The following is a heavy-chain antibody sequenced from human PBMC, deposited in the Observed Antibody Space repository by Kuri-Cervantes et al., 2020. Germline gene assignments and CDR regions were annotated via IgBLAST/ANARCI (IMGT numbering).Heavy chain of an antibody. CDR1: GGSISSSYY. Sequence: SETLSLTCSVSGGSISSSYYCGWIRQPPGKGLECIGSVYYSVSTYYNPSLKSRVTISVDTSKNQFSLRLSSVTAADTAVYYCARRDGFKILDSWGQGTLVTVSS. V-gene: IGHV4-39*01. D-gene: IGHD5-24*01. J-gene: IGHJ4*02. CDR2: VYYSVST. CDR3: ARRDGFKILDS.